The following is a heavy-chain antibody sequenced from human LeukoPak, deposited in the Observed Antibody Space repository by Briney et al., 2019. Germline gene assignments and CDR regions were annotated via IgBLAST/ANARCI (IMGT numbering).Heavy chain of an antibody. V-gene: IGHV3-7*01. CDR2: KKHEGREK. J-gene: IGHJ4*02. Sequence: GGPLTLSCGPSGLVFCVFWMTWVRQSRGEGVEWVAYKKHEGREKKYVDSVKGRFTISRDNGKSSLYLQMNSVEGENTGVYYCATRPRSDYYFAIFDYWGQGTLVSVSS. CDR1: GLVFCVFW. D-gene: IGHD3-22*01. CDR3: ATRPRSDYYFAIFDY.